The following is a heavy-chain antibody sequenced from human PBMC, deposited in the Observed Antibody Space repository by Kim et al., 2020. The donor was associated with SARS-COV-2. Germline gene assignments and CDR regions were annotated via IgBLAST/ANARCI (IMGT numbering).Heavy chain of an antibody. D-gene: IGHD2-21*02. CDR3: ARALGGDYWWFDP. J-gene: IGHJ5*02. CDR2: IYYSGST. CDR1: GGSISNYY. V-gene: IGHV4-59*01. Sequence: SETLSLTCTVSGGSISNYYWNWIRQPPGKGLEWIGSIYYSGSTNFNPSLKSRVNISVDTSKNQFSLKLTSVTAADTAVYYCARALGGDYWWFDPWGQGTLVTVSS.